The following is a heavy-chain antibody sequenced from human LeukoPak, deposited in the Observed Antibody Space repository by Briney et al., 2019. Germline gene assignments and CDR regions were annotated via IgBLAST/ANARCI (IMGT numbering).Heavy chain of an antibody. Sequence: ASVKVSCKASGCTFISYGISWVRQAPGQGLEWMGWITTSNGNTNYAQKFQDKFTMTSDTPTSTAYMELRSLRSDDTAVYYCGRVINGFIDYWGQGTLVTVSS. D-gene: IGHD2-8*01. CDR2: ITTSNGNT. CDR3: GRVINGFIDY. CDR1: GCTFISYG. J-gene: IGHJ4*02. V-gene: IGHV1-18*01.